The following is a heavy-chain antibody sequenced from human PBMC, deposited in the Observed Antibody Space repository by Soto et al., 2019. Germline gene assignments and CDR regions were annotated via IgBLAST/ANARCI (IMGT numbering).Heavy chain of an antibody. CDR3: ASTIFGVVTIDY. CDR2: ISGSGGST. CDR1: GFTFSSYA. V-gene: IGHV3-23*01. Sequence: GESLKISCAASGFTFSSYAMSWVRQAPGKGLEWVSAISGSGGSTYYADSVKGRFTISRDNSKNTLYLQMNSLRAEDTAVYYCASTIFGVVTIDYWGQGTLVTVSS. D-gene: IGHD3-3*01. J-gene: IGHJ4*02.